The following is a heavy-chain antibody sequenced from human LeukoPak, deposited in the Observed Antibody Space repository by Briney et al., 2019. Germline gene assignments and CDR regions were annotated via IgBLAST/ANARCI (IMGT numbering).Heavy chain of an antibody. D-gene: IGHD5-12*01. V-gene: IGHV4-30-2*01. Sequence: SETLSLTCAVSGGSISSGGYSWSWIRQPPGKGLEWIGYIYHSGSTYYNPSLKGRVTISVDRSKNQFSLKLSSVTAADTAVYYCARGAIGAPVDYWGQGTLVTVSS. CDR3: ARGAIGAPVDY. J-gene: IGHJ4*02. CDR2: IYHSGST. CDR1: GGSISSGGYS.